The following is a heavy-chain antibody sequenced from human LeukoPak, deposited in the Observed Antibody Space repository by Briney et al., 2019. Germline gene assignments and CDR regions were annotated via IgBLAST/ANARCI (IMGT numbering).Heavy chain of an antibody. CDR1: GYSFIDYH. V-gene: IGHV1-2*02. D-gene: IGHD2-15*01. Sequence: GASVKVSCKGSGYSFIDYHIHWGRHAPGEGRECMGGSSLRSGATTYYIERFQGRFTMPRDPSISTAYMELSGLTYDDTAMYFCARDVIMGGGQGWFDPWGQGTLVTVSS. J-gene: IGHJ5*02. CDR3: ARDVIMGGGQGWFDP. CDR2: SSLRSGAT.